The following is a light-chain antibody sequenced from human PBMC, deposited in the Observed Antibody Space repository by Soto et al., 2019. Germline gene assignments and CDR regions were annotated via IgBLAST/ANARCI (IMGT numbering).Light chain of an antibody. CDR2: DAS. V-gene: IGKV1-5*01. CDR1: QSISTW. CDR3: QQYGGFSRT. Sequence: DIQMTQSPSTLSAAVGDRVTITCRASQSISTWLAWYQQKPGKAPKLLIYDASNLERGVPSRFSGSGSGTEFTLTISSLQPDDFATYYCQQYGGFSRTFGQGTKV. J-gene: IGKJ1*01.